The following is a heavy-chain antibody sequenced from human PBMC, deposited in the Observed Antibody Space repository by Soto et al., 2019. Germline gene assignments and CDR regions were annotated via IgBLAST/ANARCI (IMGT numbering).Heavy chain of an antibody. CDR3: ARDELYYDLLTGYHNWFDP. V-gene: IGHV3-74*01. D-gene: IGHD3-9*01. Sequence: GGSLRLSCAASGFTFSNYWMHWVRQAPGKGLVWVSRINSDGSSTTYADSVKGRFTISRDNAKNTLFLQMNTLRAEDTAVYYCARDELYYDLLTGYHNWFDPWGQGTLVTGSS. CDR1: GFTFSNYW. CDR2: INSDGSST. J-gene: IGHJ5*02.